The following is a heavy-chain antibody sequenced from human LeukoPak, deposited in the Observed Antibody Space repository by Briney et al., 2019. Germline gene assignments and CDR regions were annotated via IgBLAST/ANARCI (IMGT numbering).Heavy chain of an antibody. D-gene: IGHD3-22*01. J-gene: IGHJ4*02. CDR2: MYLSGTT. CDR3: AGLVGRYSSGLYYYYFDY. Sequence: ASGTLSLTCTVSGDSINSLDLWSWVRQPPGKGLEWIGEMYLSGTTHSNPSVKSRVTISIDKSKNQFFLNLSSVTAADTAVYYCAGLVGRYSSGLYYYYFDYWGQGTLVTVSS. CDR1: GDSINSLDL. V-gene: IGHV4-4*02.